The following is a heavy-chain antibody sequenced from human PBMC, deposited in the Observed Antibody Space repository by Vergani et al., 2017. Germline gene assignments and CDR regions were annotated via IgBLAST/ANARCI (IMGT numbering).Heavy chain of an antibody. V-gene: IGHV4-39*01. D-gene: IGHD6-19*01. CDR3: ARHGGIAVAAPFDY. CDR1: ADSISSGSYY. Sequence: QLQLQQSGPGLVKPSETLFLTCTVSADSISSGSYYWGWIRQPPGKGLEWIGSIYYSGSTYYNPSLKSRVTISVDTSKNQFSLKLSSVTAADTAVYYCARHGGIAVAAPFDYWGQGTLVTVSS. CDR2: IYYSGST. J-gene: IGHJ4*02.